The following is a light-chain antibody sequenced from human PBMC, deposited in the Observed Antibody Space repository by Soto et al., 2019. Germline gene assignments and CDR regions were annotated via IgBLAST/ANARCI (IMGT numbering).Light chain of an antibody. CDR3: QQYGSSPWT. Sequence: ETVLTQSPGTLSLSPGERATLSCRASQTIRSNYLAWYRQTPGQAPRLLIYEASNRATGIADKFRGSGSGTDFTLIISRLEPEDFALYYCQQYGSSPWTFGQGTKVEIK. J-gene: IGKJ1*01. CDR1: QTIRSNY. V-gene: IGKV3-20*01. CDR2: EAS.